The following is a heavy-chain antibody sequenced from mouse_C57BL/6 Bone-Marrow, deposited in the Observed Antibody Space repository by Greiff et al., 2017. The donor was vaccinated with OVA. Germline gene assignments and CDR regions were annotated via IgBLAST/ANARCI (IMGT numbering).Heavy chain of an antibody. CDR1: GYTFTSYW. J-gene: IGHJ3*01. CDR2: IDPSASYT. Sequence: VQLQQPGAELVKPGASVKLSCKASGYTFTSYWMQWVKQRPGQGLEWIGEIDPSASYTNYNQKFKGKATLTVDTYSSTAYMQLSRLTSEDSAVYYCAKEDGSSDQAWFSYWGQGTLVTVSA. D-gene: IGHD1-1*01. CDR3: AKEDGSSDQAWFSY. V-gene: IGHV1-50*01.